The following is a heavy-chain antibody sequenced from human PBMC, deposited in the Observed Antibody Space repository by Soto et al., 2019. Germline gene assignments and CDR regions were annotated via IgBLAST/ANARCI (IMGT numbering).Heavy chain of an antibody. CDR1: GFTFSSYS. V-gene: IGHV3-23*01. D-gene: IGHD1-7*01. CDR3: AKCMQAYWNYDAHHI. Sequence: GGSLRLSCAASGFTFSSYSMSWVRQAPGKGLEWVAHITASGGTTYYADSVKGRFTISRDTSRNTLYLQMNSLRAEDTALYYCAKCMQAYWNYDAHHIWGQGKMGHRLL. CDR2: ITASGGTT. J-gene: IGHJ3*02.